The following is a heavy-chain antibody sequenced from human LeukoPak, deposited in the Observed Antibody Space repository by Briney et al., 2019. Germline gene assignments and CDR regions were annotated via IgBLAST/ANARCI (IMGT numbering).Heavy chain of an antibody. CDR2: MNPNSGNT. Sequence: ASVKVSCKASGYTFTSYDINWVRQATGQELEWMGWMNPNSGNTGYAQKFQGRVTMTRNTSISTAYMELRSLRSDDTAVYYCARDQSDTAMADDYWGQGTLVTVSS. J-gene: IGHJ4*02. D-gene: IGHD5-18*01. CDR3: ARDQSDTAMADDY. V-gene: IGHV1-8*01. CDR1: GYTFTSYD.